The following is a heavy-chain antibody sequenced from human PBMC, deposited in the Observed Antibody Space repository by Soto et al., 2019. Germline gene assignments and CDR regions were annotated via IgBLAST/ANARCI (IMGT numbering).Heavy chain of an antibody. Sequence: ASVKVSCKASGYSFTSLDINWVRQTAGQGLEWMGWMEPSTGKTGYAQKFQGRVTMTRDTSINTAYMELTTLTSDDTAFYYCARGVSAGVDYWGQGTLVTVSS. CDR1: GYSFTSLD. D-gene: IGHD1-26*01. V-gene: IGHV1-8*01. CDR2: MEPSTGKT. J-gene: IGHJ4*02. CDR3: ARGVSAGVDY.